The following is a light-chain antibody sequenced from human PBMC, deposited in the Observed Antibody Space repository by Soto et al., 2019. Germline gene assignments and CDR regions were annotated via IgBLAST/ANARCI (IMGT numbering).Light chain of an antibody. CDR2: GAS. CDR1: QSVSTK. Sequence: EIVMTQSQATLSVSPGERATISCRASQSVSTKLARYRHKPGQAPRLLLYGASTRATGIPGRFSGSGSGTAFTLTINSLHSEDSAVYYCEKYKNWPHLNFGPGTTVYIK. J-gene: IGKJ3*01. CDR3: EKYKNWPHLN. V-gene: IGKV3-15*01.